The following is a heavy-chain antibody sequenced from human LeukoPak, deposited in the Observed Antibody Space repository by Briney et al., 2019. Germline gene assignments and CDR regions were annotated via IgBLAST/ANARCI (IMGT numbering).Heavy chain of an antibody. V-gene: IGHV4-59*01. CDR3: ARRSSGWPWYFDL. D-gene: IGHD6-19*01. Sequence: SETLSLTCTVSGGSISSYYWSWIRQPPGKGLEWIGYIYYSGSTNYNPSLKSRVTISVDTSKNQFSLKLSSVTAADTAVYYCARRSSGWPWYFDLWGRGTLVTVSS. CDR2: IYYSGST. J-gene: IGHJ2*01. CDR1: GGSISSYY.